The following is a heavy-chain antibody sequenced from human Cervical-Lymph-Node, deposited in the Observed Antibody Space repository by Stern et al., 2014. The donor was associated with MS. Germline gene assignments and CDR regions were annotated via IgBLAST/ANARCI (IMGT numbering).Heavy chain of an antibody. CDR2: IYYGGST. J-gene: IGHJ3*01. CDR3: EAAPGRGDAFDF. CDR1: GASITSSSYY. Sequence: VQLEESGPGLVKPSETLSLTCTVSGASITSSSYYWGWIRQSPGKGLEWIGNIYYGGSTHYNPSLESRLAMSVDTSKTQFSLTLSSVTAADTAVYYCEAAPGRGDAFDFWGQGTVVSVYS. V-gene: IGHV4-39*01. D-gene: IGHD6-13*01.